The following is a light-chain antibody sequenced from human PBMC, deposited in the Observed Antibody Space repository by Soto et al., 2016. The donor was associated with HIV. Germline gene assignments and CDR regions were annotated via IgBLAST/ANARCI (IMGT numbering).Light chain of an antibody. CDR2: QDT. V-gene: IGLV3-21*01. Sequence: SYELTQPPSVSVAPGKTARITCGGNNIGSQSVRWYQQKPGQSPVLVIFQDTKRPSGIPERFSGSNSGNTATLTISETQAMDEADYYCQAWDSSTARVVFGGGTKLTVL. CDR3: QAWDSSTARVV. CDR1: NIGSQS. J-gene: IGLJ2*01.